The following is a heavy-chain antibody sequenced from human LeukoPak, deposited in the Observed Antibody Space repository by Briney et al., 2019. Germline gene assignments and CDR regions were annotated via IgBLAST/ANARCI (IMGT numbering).Heavy chain of an antibody. CDR1: GFSFNTYW. V-gene: IGHV3-7*01. D-gene: IGHD6-6*01. J-gene: IGHJ4*02. CDR2: IKQDGSEK. CDR3: ARPPSGVLDY. Sequence: GGSLRLSCAVSGFSFNTYWMTWVRQAPGKGLEWVANIKQDGSEKYYVDSVKGRFTISRDNAKNSLYLQMNSLRAEDTAVYYCARPPSGVLDYWGQGTLATVSS.